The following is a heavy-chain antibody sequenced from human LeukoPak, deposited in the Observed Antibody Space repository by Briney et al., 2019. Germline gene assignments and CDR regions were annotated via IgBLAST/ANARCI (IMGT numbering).Heavy chain of an antibody. J-gene: IGHJ4*02. D-gene: IGHD6-19*01. CDR2: MYYSGST. CDR3: ARASKYSSGWYLTFDF. V-gene: IGHV4-39*01. Sequence: SETLSHTCTVSGDSISSSRYYWGWIRQPPGKGLEWIGSMYYSGSTYYNPSLKSRVTISVDTSKNQFSLKLNSVTAADTAVYYCARASKYSSGWYLTFDFWGQGTLVSVSS. CDR1: GDSISSSRYY.